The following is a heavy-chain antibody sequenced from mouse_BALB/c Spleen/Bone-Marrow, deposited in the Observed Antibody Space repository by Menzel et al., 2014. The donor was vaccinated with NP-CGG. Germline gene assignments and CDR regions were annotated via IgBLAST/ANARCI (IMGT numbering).Heavy chain of an antibody. V-gene: IGHV1-18*01. CDR2: INPYNGGT. Sequence: EVKLVESGPELVKPGASMKISCKASGYSFTGYTMNWVKQSHGKNLEWIGLINPYNGGTSYNQKFKGKATLTVDKSSSTAYMELLSLTSEDSAVYYCARWDYYGYAMDYWGQGTSVTVSS. CDR1: GYSFTGYT. J-gene: IGHJ4*01. D-gene: IGHD1-1*01. CDR3: ARWDYYGYAMDY.